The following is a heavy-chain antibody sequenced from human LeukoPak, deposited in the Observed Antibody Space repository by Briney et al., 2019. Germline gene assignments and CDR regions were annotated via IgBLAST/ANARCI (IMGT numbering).Heavy chain of an antibody. V-gene: IGHV3-48*02. D-gene: IGHD1-26*01. CDR2: ISISSTTI. CDR3: ARVMYGGISYSVDY. J-gene: IGHJ4*02. CDR1: GFTFSGYS. Sequence: GGSLRLSCLASGFTFSGYSMNWIRQAPGKGLEWVSYISISSTTINYAYSVKGRSTISRDNAKNSLYLQMNNLRDEDTAVYYCARVMYGGISYSVDYWGQGTLVTVSS.